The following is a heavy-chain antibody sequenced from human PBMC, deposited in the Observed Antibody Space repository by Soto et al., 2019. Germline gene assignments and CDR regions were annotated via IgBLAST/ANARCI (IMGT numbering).Heavy chain of an antibody. J-gene: IGHJ4*02. CDR1: GFTFSGSA. Sequence: EVQLVESGGGLVQPGGSLKLSCAASGFTFSGSAMHWVRQASGKGLEWVGRIRSKANSYATAYAASVKGRFTISRDDSTNTAYLQMNSLKTEDTAVYYCTRHPYLGVDYWGQGTLVTVSS. CDR2: IRSKANSYAT. D-gene: IGHD1-26*01. V-gene: IGHV3-73*02. CDR3: TRHPYLGVDY.